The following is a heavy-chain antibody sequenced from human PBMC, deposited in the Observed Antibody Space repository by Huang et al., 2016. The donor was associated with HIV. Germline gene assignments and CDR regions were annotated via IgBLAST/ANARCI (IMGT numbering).Heavy chain of an antibody. J-gene: IGHJ5*01. D-gene: IGHD3-16*01. V-gene: IGHV4-34*02. CDR3: AREIMISFGGPFDS. Sequence: QVQLEQWGAGLLKPSETLSLTCAVYGGSFSGYFWTWIRQSPGKGQEWIGQINHAGVTDYNPSLKSRATISVDTSKNQFSLKLTSVTAADTAIYYCAREIMISFGGPFDSWGHGNLVTVSS. CDR2: INHAGVT. CDR1: GGSFSGYF.